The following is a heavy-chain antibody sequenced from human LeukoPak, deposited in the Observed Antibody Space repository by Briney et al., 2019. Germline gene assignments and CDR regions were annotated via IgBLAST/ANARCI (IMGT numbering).Heavy chain of an antibody. CDR3: ARISGYNFYYYYGMDV. Sequence: PSETLSLTCAVYGGSFSGYYWSWIRQPPGKGLEWIGEINHSGSTKYNPSLKSRVTISVDTSKNQFSLKLSSVTAADTAVYYCARISGYNFYYYYGMDVWGQGTTVTVSS. J-gene: IGHJ6*02. D-gene: IGHD5-12*01. CDR1: GGSFSGYY. V-gene: IGHV4-34*01. CDR2: INHSGST.